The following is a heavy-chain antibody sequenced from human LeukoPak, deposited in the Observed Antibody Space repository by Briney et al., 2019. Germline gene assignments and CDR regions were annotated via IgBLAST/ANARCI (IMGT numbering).Heavy chain of an antibody. CDR1: GFTFSNAG. CDR3: TTEFKELGSFFYFYYMDV. J-gene: IGHJ6*03. V-gene: IGHV3-15*01. D-gene: IGHD3-10*01. Sequence: GGSLRLSCTASGFTFSNAGMNWVRQAPGKGLEWVGRIKTKSEGGTTDYAAPAKGRFTISRDDSKNALFLQMDSLKSDDTAMYYCTTEFKELGSFFYFYYMDVWGTGTAVTISS. CDR2: IKTKSEGGTT.